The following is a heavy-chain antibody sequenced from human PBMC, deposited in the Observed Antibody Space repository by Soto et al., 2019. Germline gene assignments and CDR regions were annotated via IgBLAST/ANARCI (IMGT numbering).Heavy chain of an antibody. D-gene: IGHD6-19*01. V-gene: IGHV3-33*01. CDR1: GFTFSSYG. CDR2: IWYDGSNK. CDR3: ARDKGRGWPPDFDY. Sequence: GGSLRLSCAASGFTFSSYGMHWVRQAPGKGLEWVAVIWYDGSNKYCADSVKGRFTISRDNSKNTLYLQMNSLRAEDTAVYYCARDKGRGWPPDFDYWGQGTLVTVSS. J-gene: IGHJ4*02.